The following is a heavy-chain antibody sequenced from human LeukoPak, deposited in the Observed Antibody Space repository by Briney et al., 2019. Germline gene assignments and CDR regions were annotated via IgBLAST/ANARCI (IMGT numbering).Heavy chain of an antibody. CDR2: FDPEDGET. J-gene: IGHJ5*02. V-gene: IGHV1-24*01. CDR3: ATDLGGGRGWFDP. Sequence: ASVKVSCKVSGYTLTELSMHWVRQAPGKGLEWMGGFDPEDGETIYAQKFQGRATMTEDTSTDTAYMELSSLRSEDTAVYYCATDLGGGRGWFDPWGQGTLVTVSS. D-gene: IGHD3-16*01. CDR1: GYTLTELS.